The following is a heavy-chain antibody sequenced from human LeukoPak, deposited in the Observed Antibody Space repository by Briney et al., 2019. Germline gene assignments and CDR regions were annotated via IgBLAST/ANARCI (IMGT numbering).Heavy chain of an antibody. Sequence: SETLSLTCAVYGGSFSGYYWSWIRQPPGKGLEWIGEINHSGSTNYNPSLKSRVTISVDTSKNQFSLKLSSVTAADTAVYYCARHYDSSGYWYYFDFWGQGTLVTVSS. V-gene: IGHV4-34*01. CDR2: INHSGST. CDR1: GGSFSGYY. CDR3: ARHYDSSGYWYYFDF. J-gene: IGHJ4*02. D-gene: IGHD3-22*01.